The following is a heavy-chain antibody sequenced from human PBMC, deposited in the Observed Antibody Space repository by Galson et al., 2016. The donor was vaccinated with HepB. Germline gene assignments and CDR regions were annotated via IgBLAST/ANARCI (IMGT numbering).Heavy chain of an antibody. Sequence: SLRLSCGASGFTFTNYWMHWVRQAPEKGLVWVSRINSDGSSTSYADSVKGRFTISRDNAKNTLYLQMNSLRAEDTAVYYCAKAYGSGSSFYYYYGMDVWGQGTTVTVSS. CDR2: INSDGSST. CDR3: AKAYGSGSSFYYYYGMDV. D-gene: IGHD3-10*01. CDR1: GFTFTNYW. V-gene: IGHV3-74*01. J-gene: IGHJ6*02.